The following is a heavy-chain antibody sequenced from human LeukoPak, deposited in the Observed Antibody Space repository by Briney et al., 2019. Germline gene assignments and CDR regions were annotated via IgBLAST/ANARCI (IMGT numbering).Heavy chain of an antibody. D-gene: IGHD3-10*01. CDR2: IYYSGST. CDR1: GGSISSYY. V-gene: IGHV4-59*12. Sequence: KHSETLSLTCTVSGGSISSYYWSWIRQPPGKGLEWIGYIYYSGSTNYNPSLKSRVTISVDTSKNQFSLKLSSVTAADTAVYYCAREATFRITMVRGVGPNAFDIWGQGTMVTVSS. J-gene: IGHJ3*02. CDR3: AREATFRITMVRGVGPNAFDI.